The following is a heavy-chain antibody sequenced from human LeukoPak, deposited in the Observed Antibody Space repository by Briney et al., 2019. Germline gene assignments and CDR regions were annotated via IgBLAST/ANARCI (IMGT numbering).Heavy chain of an antibody. D-gene: IGHD2-15*01. CDR1: GCSISSGGHD. CDR3: ARLVCGGGSCPAEFDY. Sequence: PSETLSRTCIVSGCSISSGGHDWGWIRQPPGKVLELIGSIYYSGSTYYNPSLNSRVTMFINMSKNHFSLKMSSVTATDTAVYYCARLVCGGGSCPAEFDYWGQGTLVTVSS. V-gene: IGHV4-39*02. CDR2: IYYSGST. J-gene: IGHJ4*02.